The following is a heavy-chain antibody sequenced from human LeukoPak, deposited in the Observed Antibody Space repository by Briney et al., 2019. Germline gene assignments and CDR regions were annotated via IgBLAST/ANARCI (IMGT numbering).Heavy chain of an antibody. Sequence: KSGGSLRLSCAASGFTFSSYSMNWVRQAPGKGLEWVSSISSSSSYIYYADPVKGRFTISRDNAKNSLYLQMNSLRAEDTAVYCCARVANYYGSGSYYKSYYYYGMDVWGQGTTVTVSS. J-gene: IGHJ6*02. CDR1: GFTFSSYS. D-gene: IGHD3-10*01. V-gene: IGHV3-21*01. CDR2: ISSSSSYI. CDR3: ARVANYYGSGSYYKSYYYYGMDV.